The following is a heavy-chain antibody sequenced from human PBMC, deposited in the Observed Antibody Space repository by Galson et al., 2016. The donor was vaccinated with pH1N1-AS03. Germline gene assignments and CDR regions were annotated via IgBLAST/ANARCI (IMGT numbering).Heavy chain of an antibody. CDR1: GYSISSGFH. CDR3: ARFSGSYQFDY. J-gene: IGHJ4*02. V-gene: IGHV4-38-2*01. CDR2: ISHSGNT. Sequence: ETLSLTCAVSGYSISSGFHWAWVRQPPSKGLEWIGTISHSGNTYYNPSLKSRVTMSVDTSKNQFSPKLSSVTAADAAVYYCARFSGSYQFDYWGQGTLVTVSS. D-gene: IGHD1-26*01.